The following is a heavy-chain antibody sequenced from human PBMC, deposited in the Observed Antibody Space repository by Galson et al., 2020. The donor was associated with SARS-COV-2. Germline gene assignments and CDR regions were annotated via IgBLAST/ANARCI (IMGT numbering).Heavy chain of an antibody. D-gene: IGHD3-10*01. CDR1: GFSLSTSGVG. Sequence: KMSGPTLVKPTQTLTLTCTFSGFSLSTSGVGVGWIRQPPGKALEWLALIYWDDDKRYSPSLKSRLTITKDTSKNQVVLTMTNMDPVDTATDYCAHSRTYYYGSGSYYSFDYWGQGTLVTVSS. CDR3: AHSRTYYYGSGSYYSFDY. CDR2: IYWDDDK. V-gene: IGHV2-5*02. J-gene: IGHJ4*02.